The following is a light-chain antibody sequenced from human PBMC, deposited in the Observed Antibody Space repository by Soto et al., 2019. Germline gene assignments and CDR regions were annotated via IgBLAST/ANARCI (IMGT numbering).Light chain of an antibody. Sequence: QSALTQPASVSGSLGQSITISCTGTSSDVGGFNYVSWYQQHPGTAPKLIIYEVNDRPSGVSDRFSGSKSGNTASLTISGLQADDEADYYCSSYTTSSSRVFGGGTKPTVL. J-gene: IGLJ3*02. CDR3: SSYTTSSSRV. V-gene: IGLV2-14*01. CDR2: EVN. CDR1: SSDVGGFNY.